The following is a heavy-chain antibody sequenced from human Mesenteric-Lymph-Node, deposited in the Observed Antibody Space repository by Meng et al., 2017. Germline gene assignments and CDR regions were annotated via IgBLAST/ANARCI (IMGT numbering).Heavy chain of an antibody. V-gene: IGHV4-30-2*01. D-gene: IGHD2-15*01. Sequence: QLKLQESGSGLVRPSQTLSLTCAASGDSITSGDYSWTWIRQPPGKGLEWIGYIYHGVNIYYTPSLRSRVTISVDKSRSQFSLKLTSVSAADTAVYYCVRDTRRGGGWFDPWGQGTLVTVSS. CDR3: VRDTRRGGGWFDP. J-gene: IGHJ5*02. CDR2: IYHGVNI. CDR1: GDSITSGDYS.